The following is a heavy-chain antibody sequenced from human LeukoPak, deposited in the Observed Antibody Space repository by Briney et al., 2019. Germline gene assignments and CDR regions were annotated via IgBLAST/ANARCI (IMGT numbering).Heavy chain of an antibody. Sequence: SETLSLTCTVSGGPISSGSYYWSWIRQPPGKGLEWIGRIYTSGSTNYNPSLKSRVTISVDTSKNQFSLKLSSVTAADTAVYHCARVPTWELLHSYDYWGQGTLVTVSS. CDR1: GGPISSGSYY. J-gene: IGHJ4*02. CDR2: IYTSGST. D-gene: IGHD1-26*01. CDR3: ARVPTWELLHSYDY. V-gene: IGHV4-61*02.